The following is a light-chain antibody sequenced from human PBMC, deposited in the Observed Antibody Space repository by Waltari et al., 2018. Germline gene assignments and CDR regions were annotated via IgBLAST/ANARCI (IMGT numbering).Light chain of an antibody. CDR1: TLRSYY. J-gene: IGLJ2*01. Sequence: SSELTQDPAVSVALGQTVRITCKGDTLRSYYASRYQQKPGQAPVLVIYGKNNRPSGIPDRFSGSSSGNTASLTITGAQAEDEADYYCNSRDSSGNHPVFGGGTKLTVL. CDR3: NSRDSSGNHPV. V-gene: IGLV3-19*01. CDR2: GKN.